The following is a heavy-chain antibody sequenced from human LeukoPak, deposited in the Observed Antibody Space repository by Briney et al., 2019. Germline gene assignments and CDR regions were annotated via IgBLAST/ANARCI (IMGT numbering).Heavy chain of an antibody. D-gene: IGHD3-22*01. J-gene: IGHJ4*02. CDR3: ARHQGHDFYDSSGYYSFDY. V-gene: IGHV4-59*08. CDR1: GGSISSYN. CDR2: IYYSGST. Sequence: SETLSLTCTVSGGSISSYNWSWIRQPPGKGLEWIGYIYYSGSTNYNPSLKSRVTISVDTSKNQFSLKLSSVTAADTAVYFCARHQGHDFYDSSGYYSFDYWGQGTLVTVSS.